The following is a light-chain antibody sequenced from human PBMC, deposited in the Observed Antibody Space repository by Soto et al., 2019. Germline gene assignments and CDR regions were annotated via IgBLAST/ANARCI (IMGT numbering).Light chain of an antibody. J-gene: IGLJ1*01. CDR2: DVS. CDR1: SSDVVGYNY. Sequence: QSVLTQPASVSGSPGQSTTISCTGTSSDVVGYNYVSWYQQHPGKAPKLMIYDVSNRPSGVSNRFSGSKSGNTASLTISGLQAEDEADYYCSSYTSSSTLLYVFGTGTKVTVL. V-gene: IGLV2-14*01. CDR3: SSYTSSSTLLYV.